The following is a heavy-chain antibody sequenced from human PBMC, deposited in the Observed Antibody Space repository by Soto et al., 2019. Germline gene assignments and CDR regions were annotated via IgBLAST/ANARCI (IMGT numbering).Heavy chain of an antibody. V-gene: IGHV1-3*04. D-gene: IGHD3-10*01. J-gene: IGHJ4*02. Sequence: QVRLVQSGAEVKKPGASVRISCKASGYTFTDYTLHWVRQAPGQGLEWMGCLDTGNGDSKFSQKFEGRVTFTRQTSATTAYIDLSRLRSEDTAVYFCARDLWFGEYPYYFDYWGQGTLITVSS. CDR1: GYTFTDYT. CDR2: LDTGNGDS. CDR3: ARDLWFGEYPYYFDY.